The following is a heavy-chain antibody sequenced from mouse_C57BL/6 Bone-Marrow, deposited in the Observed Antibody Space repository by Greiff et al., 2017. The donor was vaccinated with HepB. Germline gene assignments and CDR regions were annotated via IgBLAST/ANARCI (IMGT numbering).Heavy chain of an antibody. CDR3: ASSYYYGSSYWYFDV. Sequence: DVQLQESGPGLVKPSQSLSLTCSVSGYSFTSDYNWNWIRQSPGNKLEWMGYISYDGSNNYNPSHKNRISITRDTSKNQFFLKLNSVTTEDTATYYSASSYYYGSSYWYFDVWGTGTTVTVAS. CDR2: ISYDGSN. J-gene: IGHJ1*03. CDR1: GYSFTSDYN. D-gene: IGHD1-1*01. V-gene: IGHV3-6*01.